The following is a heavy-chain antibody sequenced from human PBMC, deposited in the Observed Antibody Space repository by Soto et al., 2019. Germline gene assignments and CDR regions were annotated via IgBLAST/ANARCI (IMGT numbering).Heavy chain of an antibody. CDR3: ARSSIEPRVFMYPFDS. D-gene: IGHD6-6*01. J-gene: IGHJ4*02. V-gene: IGHV4-39*01. Sequence: SETLSLTCTVSGDSITSSSHYWGWIRQPPGKGLECIANIYYDGNTYYNPSLKNQDAISLDTSKNQFSLRLNSVTAADTAVYYCARSSIEPRVFMYPFDSWGQGTLVTVS. CDR2: IYYDGNT. CDR1: GDSITSSSHY.